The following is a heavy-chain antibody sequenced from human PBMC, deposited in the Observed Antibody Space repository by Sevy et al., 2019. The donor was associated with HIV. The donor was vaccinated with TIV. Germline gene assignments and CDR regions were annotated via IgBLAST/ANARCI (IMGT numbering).Heavy chain of an antibody. CDR3: ARQFGYDISGYFLYY. V-gene: IGHV1-69*13. CDR1: GGTFSSYA. CDR2: IIPIFGTA. J-gene: IGHJ4*02. D-gene: IGHD3-22*01. Sequence: AAVKVSCKASGGTFSSYAISWVRQAPGQGLEWMGGIIPIFGTAKYAQKFQGRVTIAADESTSTAYMELSSLRSEDTAVYYCARQFGYDISGYFLYYWGQGTLVTVSS.